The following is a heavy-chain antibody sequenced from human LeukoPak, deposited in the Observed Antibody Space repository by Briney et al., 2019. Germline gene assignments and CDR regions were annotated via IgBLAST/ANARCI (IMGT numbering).Heavy chain of an antibody. CDR3: ARRGVPSVTIDY. CDR1: GYSFTSYW. Sequence: GESLKISCKGSGYSFTSYWISWVSQMPGKGLEWMGIIYPGDSDTRYSPSFQGQVTISVDKSISTDYLQWSSLKASDTAMYYCARRGVPSVTIDYWGQGTLVTVSS. D-gene: IGHD4-17*01. V-gene: IGHV5-51*01. CDR2: IYPGDSDT. J-gene: IGHJ4*02.